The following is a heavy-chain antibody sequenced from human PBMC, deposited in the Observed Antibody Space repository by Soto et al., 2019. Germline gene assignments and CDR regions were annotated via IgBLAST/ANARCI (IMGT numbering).Heavy chain of an antibody. Sequence: QVKLVQSGTEVKKPGASIKVSCKASGYSFATSGMSWVRQAPGQGLEWMGWISAYNGNTNYDQNLQDRVTMTTDTSTSTAYLELRNLRSDDTAVYYCARDPSEGRVGNWFESWGQGTLVTVSS. J-gene: IGHJ5*01. CDR2: ISAYNGNT. CDR3: ARDPSEGRVGNWFES. V-gene: IGHV1-18*01. CDR1: GYSFATSG. D-gene: IGHD2-2*01.